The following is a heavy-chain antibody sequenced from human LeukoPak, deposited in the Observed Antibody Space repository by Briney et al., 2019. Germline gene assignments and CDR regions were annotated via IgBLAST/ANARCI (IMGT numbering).Heavy chain of an antibody. CDR2: SGSGGST. Sequence: GGSLRLSCAASGFTVSSNYMSWVRQAPGKGLEWVSGSGSGGSTFYADSVKGRITISRDNSNNRVYLQMNSLRAEDTAVYYCARGWSYFGSGSNYPTYFDSWGQGALVTVTS. J-gene: IGHJ4*02. D-gene: IGHD3-10*01. V-gene: IGHV3-53*01. CDR3: ARGWSYFGSGSNYPTYFDS. CDR1: GFTVSSNY.